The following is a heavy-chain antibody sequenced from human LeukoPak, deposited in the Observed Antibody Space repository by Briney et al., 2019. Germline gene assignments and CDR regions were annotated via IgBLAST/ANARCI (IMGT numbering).Heavy chain of an antibody. D-gene: IGHD1-26*01. CDR1: GFIFSSYA. V-gene: IGHV3-23*01. J-gene: IGHJ6*02. CDR2: ISGSADIT. CDR3: AKAVGATRGYYYSGMDV. Sequence: PGGSLRLSCAASGFIFSSYAMSWVRQAPGKGLEWVSGISGSADITDYADSVKGRFTISRDSSMNTLYLQMNSLTAGDTAVYYCAKAVGATRGYYYSGMDVWGQGTTVTVSS.